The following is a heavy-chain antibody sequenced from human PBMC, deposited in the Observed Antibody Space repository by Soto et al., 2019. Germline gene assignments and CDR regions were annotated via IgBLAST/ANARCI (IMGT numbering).Heavy chain of an antibody. CDR1: GGSISSYY. J-gene: IGHJ4*02. Sequence: QVQLQESGPGLVKPSETLSLTCTVSGGSISSYYWSWIRQSPGKGLEWIGYIYYSGSTNYNPSLKSRVTISVDTSKNQFSLKLSSVTAADTAVYYCARVVVVTATIEEFDYWGQGTLVTVSS. CDR3: ARVVVVTATIEEFDY. V-gene: IGHV4-59*01. CDR2: IYYSGST. D-gene: IGHD2-21*02.